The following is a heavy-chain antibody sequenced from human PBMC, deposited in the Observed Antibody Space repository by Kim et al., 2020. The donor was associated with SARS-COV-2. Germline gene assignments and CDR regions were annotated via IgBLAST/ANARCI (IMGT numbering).Heavy chain of an antibody. V-gene: IGHV1-46*01. D-gene: IGHD6-25*01. J-gene: IGHJ6*02. CDR3: ATREQRLYYVGMDV. Sequence: ASVKVSCKASGDTLTNLYFNWVRQAPGQGLEWMGVINPRGGTAINEQKFQGRITMTRDTSTNTVYIDLSSLKFEDSAVYFCATREQRLYYVGMDVWGQGTTVIVSS. CDR2: INPRGGTA. CDR1: GDTLTNLY.